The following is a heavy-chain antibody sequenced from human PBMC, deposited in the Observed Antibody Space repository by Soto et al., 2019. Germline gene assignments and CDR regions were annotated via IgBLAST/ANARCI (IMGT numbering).Heavy chain of an antibody. CDR1: GGTFSSYA. D-gene: IGHD3-3*01. V-gene: IGHV1-69*13. CDR3: ARDYDFWSGYRSYYYYGMDV. Sequence: SVKVSCKASGGTFSSYAISWVRQAPGQGLEWMGGIIPIFGTANYAQKFQGRVTITADESTSTAYMELSSLRSEDTAVYYCARDYDFWSGYRSYYYYGMDVWGQGTTVTVSS. J-gene: IGHJ6*02. CDR2: IIPIFGTA.